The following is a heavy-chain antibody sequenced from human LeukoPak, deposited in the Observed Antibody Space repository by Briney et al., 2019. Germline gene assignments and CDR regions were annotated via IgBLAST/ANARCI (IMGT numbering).Heavy chain of an antibody. D-gene: IGHD2/OR15-2a*01. V-gene: IGHV3-30*02. CDR2: IRYDGGNK. J-gene: IGHJ4*02. Sequence: PGGSPRLSCAASGFTFSNYGMYWVRQAPGKGLEWVAFIRYDGGNKYHADSVKGRFTISRDSSKNTLHLLMNSLRPEDTAVYYCARGLNSMIDYWGQGTLVTVSS. CDR1: GFTFSNYG. CDR3: ARGLNSMIDY.